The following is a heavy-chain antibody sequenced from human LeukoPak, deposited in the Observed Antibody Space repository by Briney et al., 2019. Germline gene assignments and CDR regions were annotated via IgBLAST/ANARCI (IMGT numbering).Heavy chain of an antibody. CDR3: ARGSSGWPTDFDY. Sequence: SETLSLTCTVSGGSLSSYYWSWIRQPPGKGLEWIGYIYYSGSTNYNPSLKSRVTISVDTSKNQFSLKLSSVTAADTAVYYCARGSSGWPTDFDYWGQGTLVTVSS. CDR2: IYYSGST. V-gene: IGHV4-59*08. CDR1: GGSLSSYY. D-gene: IGHD6-19*01. J-gene: IGHJ4*02.